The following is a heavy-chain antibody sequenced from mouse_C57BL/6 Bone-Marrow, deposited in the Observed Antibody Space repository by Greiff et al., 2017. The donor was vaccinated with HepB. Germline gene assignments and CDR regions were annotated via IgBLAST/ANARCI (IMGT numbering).Heavy chain of an antibody. CDR1: GYTFTSYW. Sequence: VQLQQPGAELVKPGASVKLSCKASGYTFTSYWMQWVKQRPGQGLEWIGEIDPSDSYTNYNQKFKGKATLTVDTSSSTAYMQLSSLTSEDSAVYYCARKGIYYDYDWFAYWGQGTLDTVSA. J-gene: IGHJ3*01. CDR3: ARKGIYYDYDWFAY. V-gene: IGHV1-50*01. CDR2: IDPSDSYT. D-gene: IGHD2-4*01.